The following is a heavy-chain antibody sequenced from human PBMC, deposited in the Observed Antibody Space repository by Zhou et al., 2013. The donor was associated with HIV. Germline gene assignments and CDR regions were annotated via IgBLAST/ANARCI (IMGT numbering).Heavy chain of an antibody. V-gene: IGHV1-2*02. J-gene: IGHJ3*01. Sequence: QVQLVQSGPEVKEPGASVKVSCKGSGYFFSEFYTHWVRQAPGHGPEWMGFINPKTGKAKYAEKFQDRVSLSRDTSMRTTYMELTRLTFDDSAIYYCVRDGGQWSLYHWGRGTPVIVSS. D-gene: IGHD2-2*01. CDR3: VRDGGQWSLYH. CDR1: GYFFSEFY. CDR2: INPKTGKA.